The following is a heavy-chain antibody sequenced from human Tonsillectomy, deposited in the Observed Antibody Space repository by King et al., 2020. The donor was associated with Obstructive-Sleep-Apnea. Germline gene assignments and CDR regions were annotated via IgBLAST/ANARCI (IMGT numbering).Heavy chain of an antibody. J-gene: IGHJ4*02. Sequence: VQLQQWGAGLLKPSETLSLTCAVYGVSFSGYYWSWIRQPPGKGLEWIWEIKHSGSTNYNPSLKSRVTISVDTSKNQFSLKVTSVTAADTAVYYCARAEDYFDYWGQGNLVTVSS. CDR2: IKHSGST. CDR3: ARAEDYFDY. V-gene: IGHV4-34*01. CDR1: GVSFSGYY.